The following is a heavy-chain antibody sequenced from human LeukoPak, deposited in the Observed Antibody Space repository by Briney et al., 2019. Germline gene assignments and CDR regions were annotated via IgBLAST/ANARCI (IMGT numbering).Heavy chain of an antibody. D-gene: IGHD2-21*02. V-gene: IGHV1-69*04. CDR2: IIPILGIP. CDR3: ATEAIVVVTARDYWYFDL. Sequence: SVKVSCKASGGTFSSYAISWVRQAPGQGLEWMGRIIPILGIPNYAQKFQGRVTITADKSTSTAYMELSSLRSEDTAVYYCATEAIVVVTARDYWYFDLWGRGTLVTVSS. CDR1: GGTFSSYA. J-gene: IGHJ2*01.